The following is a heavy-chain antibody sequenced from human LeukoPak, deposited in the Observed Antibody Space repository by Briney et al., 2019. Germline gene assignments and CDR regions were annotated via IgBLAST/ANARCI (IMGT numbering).Heavy chain of an antibody. CDR3: AREVRATMIVVVIGADAFDI. CDR1: GGSFSGYY. V-gene: IGHV4-30-4*08. CDR2: IYYSGST. D-gene: IGHD3-22*01. Sequence: TSETLSLTCAVYGGSFSGYYWSWIRQPPGKGLEWIGCIYYSGSTYYNPSLKSRVTISVDTSKNQFSLKLSSVTAADTAVYYCAREVRATMIVVVIGADAFDIWGQGTMVTVSS. J-gene: IGHJ3*02.